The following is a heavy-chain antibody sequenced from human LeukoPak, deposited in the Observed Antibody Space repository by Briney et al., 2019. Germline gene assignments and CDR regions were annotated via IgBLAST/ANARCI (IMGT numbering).Heavy chain of an antibody. J-gene: IGHJ4*02. Sequence: GGSLRLSCAASGVTFSSYWMHWVRQAPGKGLVWVSRINSDGSSTSYADSVKGRFTISRDNAKNTLYLQMNSLRAEDTAVYYCAREYYDILTGYYGCGYWGQGTRVTVSS. D-gene: IGHD3-9*01. V-gene: IGHV3-74*01. CDR3: AREYYDILTGYYGCGY. CDR2: INSDGSST. CDR1: GVTFSSYW.